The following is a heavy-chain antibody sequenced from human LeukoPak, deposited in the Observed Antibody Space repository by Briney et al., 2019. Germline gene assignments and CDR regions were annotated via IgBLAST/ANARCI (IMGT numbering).Heavy chain of an antibody. CDR3: AKDNFGGVIAPSDY. CDR2: ISSSSSYI. CDR1: GFTFSSYS. D-gene: IGHD3-16*02. V-gene: IGHV3-21*04. J-gene: IGHJ4*02. Sequence: AGGSLRLSCAASGFTFSSYSMNWVRQAPGKGLEWVSSISSSSSYIYYADSVKGRLTISRDNAKNSLYLQMNSLRAEDTALYYCAKDNFGGVIAPSDYWGQGTLVTVSS.